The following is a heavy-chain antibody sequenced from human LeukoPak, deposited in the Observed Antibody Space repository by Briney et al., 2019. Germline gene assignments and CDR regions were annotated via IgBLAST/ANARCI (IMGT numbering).Heavy chain of an antibody. V-gene: IGHV4-59*12. CDR1: GGSISSYY. J-gene: IGHJ5*02. D-gene: IGHD1-7*01. Sequence: PSETLSLTCTVSGGSISSYYWNWIRQPPGKGLEWIGYIYYSGSTNYNPSLKSRVTISVDTSKNQFSLKLSSVTAADTAVYYCARDRTGTTGVWFDPWGQGTLVTVSS. CDR2: IYYSGST. CDR3: ARDRTGTTGVWFDP.